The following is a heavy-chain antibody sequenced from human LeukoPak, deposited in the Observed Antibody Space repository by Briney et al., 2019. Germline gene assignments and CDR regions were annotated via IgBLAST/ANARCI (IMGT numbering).Heavy chain of an antibody. CDR2: ISSSGSTI. CDR3: AKDRGIVVVVAANY. Sequence: GGSLRLSCAASGFTFSDYYMSWIRQAPGKGLERVSYISSSGSTIYYADSVKGRFTISRDNSKNTLYLQMNSLRAEDTAVYYCAKDRGIVVVVAANYWGQGTLVTVSS. D-gene: IGHD2-15*01. J-gene: IGHJ4*02. CDR1: GFTFSDYY. V-gene: IGHV3-11*01.